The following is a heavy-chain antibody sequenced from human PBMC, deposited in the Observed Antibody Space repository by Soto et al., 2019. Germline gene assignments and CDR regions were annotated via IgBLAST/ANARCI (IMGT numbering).Heavy chain of an antibody. CDR3: AIVKAEATP. CDR2: IWYDGSNK. D-gene: IGHD1-26*01. J-gene: IGHJ5*02. Sequence: QAQMVESGGGVVQPGRSLRLSCATSGFNFSTYGMHWVRQAPGRGLEWVAVIWYDGSNKYYADSVKGRFTISRDNSKTTLYLHMNSLKCETTAGDYCAIVKAEATPWGQGTVVTVSS. CDR1: GFNFSTYG. V-gene: IGHV3-33*01.